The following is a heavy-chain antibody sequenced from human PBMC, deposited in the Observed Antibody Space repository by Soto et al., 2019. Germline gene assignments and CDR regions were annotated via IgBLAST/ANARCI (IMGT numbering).Heavy chain of an antibody. Sequence: QVQLVQSGAEVKKPGSSVKVSCKASGGTFSSYAISWVRQAPGHGLEWMGGVIPICGTANYAQKFQGRVTITADKSTSTAYMELSSLRSEDTAVYYCARGPHYYGSGSYYYYGMDVWGQGTTVTVSS. CDR3: ARGPHYYGSGSYYYYGMDV. J-gene: IGHJ6*02. CDR2: VIPICGTA. V-gene: IGHV1-69*06. CDR1: GGTFSSYA. D-gene: IGHD3-10*01.